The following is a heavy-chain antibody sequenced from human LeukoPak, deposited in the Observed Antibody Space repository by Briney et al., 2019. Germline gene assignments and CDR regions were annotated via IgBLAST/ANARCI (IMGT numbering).Heavy chain of an antibody. CDR2: INHSGST. D-gene: IGHD3-22*01. Sequence: SETLSLTYAVYGGSFSEYYWRWIRPPPGKGLAGIGEINHSGSTNYHPSLQSRVTISVDTSKKQFSLKLSSVTAADTAVYYCAREGYDSSGLVYWGQGTLVTVSS. CDR3: AREGYDSSGLVY. V-gene: IGHV4-34*01. J-gene: IGHJ4*02. CDR1: GGSFSEYY.